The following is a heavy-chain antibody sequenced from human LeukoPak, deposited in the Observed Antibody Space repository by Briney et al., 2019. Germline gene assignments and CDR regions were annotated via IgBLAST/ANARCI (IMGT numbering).Heavy chain of an antibody. Sequence: PSETLSLTCTVSGGSISSSSYYWGWIRQPPGKGLEWIGSIYYSGSTYYNPSLKSRVTISVDTSKNQFSLKLSSVTAADTAVYYGARCNRGSYQVGYWYFDLCGRGTLVTVSS. V-gene: IGHV4-39*01. CDR1: GGSISSSSYY. CDR2: IYYSGST. D-gene: IGHD1-26*01. J-gene: IGHJ2*01. CDR3: ARCNRGSYQVGYWYFDL.